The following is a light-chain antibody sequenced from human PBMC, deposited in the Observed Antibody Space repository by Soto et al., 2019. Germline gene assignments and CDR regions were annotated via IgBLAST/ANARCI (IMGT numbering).Light chain of an antibody. CDR1: QSVSSN. V-gene: IGKV3D-15*01. Sequence: DIVLTQSPDTLSLSPGERATLSCRASQSVSSNYLAWYQQKPGQAPRLLIYDASNRATGIPARFSGSGSGTEFTLTISSLQSEDFAVYYCQQYNNWPRTFGQGTKVDIK. CDR3: QQYNNWPRT. CDR2: DAS. J-gene: IGKJ1*01.